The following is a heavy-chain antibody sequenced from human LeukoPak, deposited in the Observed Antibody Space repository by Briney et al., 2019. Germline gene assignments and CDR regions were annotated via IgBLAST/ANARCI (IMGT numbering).Heavy chain of an antibody. CDR2: ISGDNGNT. CDR1: GYTFTTYG. CDR3: ARLWSDSAY. D-gene: IGHD3-3*01. Sequence: ASVKVSCKASGYTFTTYGITWVRQAPGQGREWMGWISGDNGNTKNAQTLQDRLTLTKDTYTNTAYMELRSLRSDDTAVYYCARLWSDSAYWGQGTLVTVSS. V-gene: IGHV1-18*01. J-gene: IGHJ4*02.